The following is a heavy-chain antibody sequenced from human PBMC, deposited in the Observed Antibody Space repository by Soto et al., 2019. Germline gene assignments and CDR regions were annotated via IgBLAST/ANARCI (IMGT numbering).Heavy chain of an antibody. CDR2: IKQDGSEK. Sequence: GGSLRLSCAASGFTFISYWMSWVRQAPGKGLEWVANIKQDGSEKYYVDSVKGRFTISRDNAKNSLYLQMNSLRAEDTAVYYCARDRPVDYWGQGTPVTVSS. V-gene: IGHV3-7*01. J-gene: IGHJ4*02. CDR1: GFTFISYW. CDR3: ARDRPVDY.